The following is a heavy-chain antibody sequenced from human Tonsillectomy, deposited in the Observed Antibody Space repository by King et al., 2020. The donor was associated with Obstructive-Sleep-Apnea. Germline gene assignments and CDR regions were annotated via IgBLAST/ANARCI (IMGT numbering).Heavy chain of an antibody. CDR3: AKGPTAMVNGVDY. CDR1: GFTFSSYG. CDR2: IRYDGSNK. D-gene: IGHD5-18*01. V-gene: IGHV3-30*02. Sequence: VQLVESGGGVVQPGRSLRLSCAASGFTFSSYGMHWVRQAPGKGLEWVAFIRYDGSNKYFADSVKGRFTISRDNSKNTLYLQMNSLRAEDTAVYYCAKGPTAMVNGVDYWGQGTLVTVSS. J-gene: IGHJ4*02.